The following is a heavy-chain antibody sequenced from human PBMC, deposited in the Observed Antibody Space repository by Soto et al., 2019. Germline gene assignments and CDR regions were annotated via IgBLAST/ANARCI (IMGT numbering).Heavy chain of an antibody. CDR3: ARDPVAGTKWFDP. D-gene: IGHD6-19*01. J-gene: IGHJ5*02. CDR2: IWYDGSNK. CDR1: GFTFSSYG. V-gene: IGHV3-33*01. Sequence: GGSLRLSCAASGFTFSSYGMHWVRQAPGKGLEWVAVIWYDGSNKYYADSVKVRFTISRDNSKNTLYLQMNSLRAEDTAVYYCARDPVAGTKWFDPWGQGTLVTVSS.